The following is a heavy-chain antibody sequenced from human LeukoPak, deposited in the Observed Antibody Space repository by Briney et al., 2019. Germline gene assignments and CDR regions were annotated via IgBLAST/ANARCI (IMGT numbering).Heavy chain of an antibody. Sequence: GGFLRLSCAASGFTFDDYGMSWVRQAPGKGLEWVSGINWNGGSTGYADSVKGRFTISRDNAKNSLYLQMNSLRAEDTALYYCARDASPTYYYDSSGYYYGNYWGQGTLVTVSS. CDR3: ARDASPTYYYDSSGYYYGNY. J-gene: IGHJ4*02. V-gene: IGHV3-20*04. CDR2: INWNGGST. CDR1: GFTFDDYG. D-gene: IGHD3-22*01.